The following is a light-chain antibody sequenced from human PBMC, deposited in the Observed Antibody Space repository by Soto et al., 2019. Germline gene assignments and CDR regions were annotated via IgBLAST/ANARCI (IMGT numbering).Light chain of an antibody. V-gene: IGKV1-9*01. CDR2: AAP. J-gene: IGKJ1*01. Sequence: IQLTQSPSSLPASVGDRVTITCRASQGISSYLAWYQQKPWKAPKLLIYAAPTLQNVVPSRSSGSGSGTDFTLAISTLQTEDGVTYYCQQLNSYPLTVGQKTKVDIK. CDR3: QQLNSYPLT. CDR1: QGISSY.